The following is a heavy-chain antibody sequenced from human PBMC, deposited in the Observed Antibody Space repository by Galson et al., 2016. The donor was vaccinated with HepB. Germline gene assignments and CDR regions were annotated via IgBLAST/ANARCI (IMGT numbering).Heavy chain of an antibody. D-gene: IGHD3-3*01. J-gene: IGHJ4*02. CDR3: AKDVHYDFWSALHNYFEY. CDR2: ISGTGDSI. Sequence: SLRLSCAASGFTFSSYAMSWVRQAPGKGLEWVSAISGTGDSIYYADSVRGRFTIYRDNSKNTLFLQINSLRAEDTAVFYCAKDVHYDFWSALHNYFEYWGQGTLVTVSS. CDR1: GFTFSSYA. V-gene: IGHV3-23*01.